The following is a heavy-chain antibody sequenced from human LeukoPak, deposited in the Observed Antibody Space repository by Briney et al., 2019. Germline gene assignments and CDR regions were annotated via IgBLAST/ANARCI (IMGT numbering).Heavy chain of an antibody. V-gene: IGHV3-23*01. J-gene: IGHJ4*02. CDR1: GFTFSSYA. D-gene: IGHD6-19*01. Sequence: GGSLRLSCAASGFTFSSYAMSWVRQARGEGVEWVSAICGSGGSTYYADSVKGRFTISRDNSNNTLYLQMNSLRAEDTAVYYCAKVGGDYSSGWQPPRYFDYWGQGTLVTVSS. CDR3: AKVGGDYSSGWQPPRYFDY. CDR2: ICGSGGST.